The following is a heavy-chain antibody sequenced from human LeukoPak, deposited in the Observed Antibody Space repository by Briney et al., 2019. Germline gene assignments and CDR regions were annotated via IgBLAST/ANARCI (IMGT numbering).Heavy chain of an antibody. J-gene: IGHJ6*03. CDR2: INNSERT. CDR3: ARGSSVCSTPDYYYLDV. CDR1: GGSFSGYS. V-gene: IGHV4-34*01. D-gene: IGHD2-2*01. Sequence: PSETLSLTSAVYGGSFSGYSWCWIRPRPGEGLGWLGAINNSERTNANQSIKNPVTISVATTKNQYYLKLSTVTAADTAVYYCARGSSVCSTPDYYYLDVWGKGTTVTVSS.